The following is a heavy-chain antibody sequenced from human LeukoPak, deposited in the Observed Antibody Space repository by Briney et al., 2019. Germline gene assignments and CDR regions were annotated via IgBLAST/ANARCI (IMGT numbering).Heavy chain of an antibody. CDR2: IYISGST. D-gene: IGHD6-19*01. V-gene: IGHV4-4*07. CDR1: GGSISSYY. CDR3: AREDGSGWYRYFQH. Sequence: SETLSLTCTVSGGSISSYYWSWIRQPAGKGLEWIGRIYISGSTNYNPSLKSRVTMSVDTSKNQFSLKLSSVTAADTAVYYCAREDGSGWYRYFQHWGQGTLVTVSS. J-gene: IGHJ1*01.